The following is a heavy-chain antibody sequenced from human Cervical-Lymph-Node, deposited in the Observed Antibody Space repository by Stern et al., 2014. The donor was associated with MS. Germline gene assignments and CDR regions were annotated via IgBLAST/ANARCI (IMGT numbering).Heavy chain of an antibody. CDR3: ARGNYDVLTDNGGHGFDI. CDR2: IYSSGST. D-gene: IGHD3-9*01. Sequence: QVQLQESGPGLVKPSQTLSLTCTVSGGSISSGNYYWSWIRQPAGEGLEWIGRIYSSGSTQYNPPLKSRVPISADTSTNQVSLRRSSVTAADTAVYYCARGNYDVLTDNGGHGFDIWGQGTMVTVSS. V-gene: IGHV4-61*02. J-gene: IGHJ3*02. CDR1: GGSISSGNYY.